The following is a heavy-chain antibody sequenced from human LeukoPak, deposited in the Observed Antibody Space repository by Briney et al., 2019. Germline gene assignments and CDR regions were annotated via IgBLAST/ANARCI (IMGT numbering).Heavy chain of an antibody. CDR1: GFTFSSYG. V-gene: IGHV3-30*02. J-gene: IGHJ6*03. Sequence: GGSLRLSCAASGFTFSSYGMYWVRQAPGKGLEWVAFIRYDGSNKYYADSVMGRFTISRDNSKNTLYLQMKSLRAEGTAVYYCAKGGGYEAQYYYYYLDVWGKGTTVTISS. CDR2: IRYDGSNK. CDR3: AKGGGYEAQYYYYYLDV. D-gene: IGHD5-12*01.